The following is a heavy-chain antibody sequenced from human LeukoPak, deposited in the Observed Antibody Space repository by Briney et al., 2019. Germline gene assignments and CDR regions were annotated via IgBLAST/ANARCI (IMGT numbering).Heavy chain of an antibody. V-gene: IGHV1-69*05. CDR1: GGTFSSYA. Sequence: SVKVSCKTSGGTFSSYAISWVRQAPGQGLEWMGRIIPIFGSTNYAQKFQGRVTITTDESTSTAYMELSSLRSEDTAVYYCARDPTAGGPGNFLDYWGQGTLVTVSS. J-gene: IGHJ4*02. CDR3: ARDPTAGGPGNFLDY. CDR2: IIPIFGST. D-gene: IGHD3-10*01.